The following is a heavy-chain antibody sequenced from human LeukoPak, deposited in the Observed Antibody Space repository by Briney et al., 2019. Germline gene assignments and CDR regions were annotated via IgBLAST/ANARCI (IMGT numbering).Heavy chain of an antibody. J-gene: IGHJ4*02. V-gene: IGHV3-30-3*01. CDR1: GFTFSSYA. Sequence: GRSLRLSCAASGFTFSSYAMHWVRQAPGKGLEWVAVISYDGSNKYYADSVKGRFTISRDNSKNTLYLQMNSLRAEDTAVYYCARDQDGEIDYWGQGTLVTVSS. CDR2: ISYDGSNK. D-gene: IGHD4-17*01. CDR3: ARDQDGEIDY.